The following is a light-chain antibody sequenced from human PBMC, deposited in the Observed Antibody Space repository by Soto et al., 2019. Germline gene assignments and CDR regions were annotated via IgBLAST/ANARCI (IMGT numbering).Light chain of an antibody. CDR3: SSYSTSFFYV. V-gene: IGLV2-14*01. CDR1: SSDIGFYNY. J-gene: IGLJ1*01. Sequence: QSVLTQPASVSGSPEQSITISCTGTSSDIGFYNYVSWYQQSPGKAPKLLIYGVTNRPSGISYRFSGSKSGSTASLTIYGLRDEDEADYYCSSYSTSFFYVFGTGTKVTVL. CDR2: GVT.